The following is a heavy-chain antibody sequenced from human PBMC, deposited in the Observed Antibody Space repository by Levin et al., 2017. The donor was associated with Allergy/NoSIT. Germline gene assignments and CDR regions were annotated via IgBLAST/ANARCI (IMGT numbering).Heavy chain of an antibody. J-gene: IGHJ4*02. V-gene: IGHV4-4*02. Sequence: PGGSLRLSCAVSGGSISSSNWWSWVRQPPGKGLEWLGEIYHSGSTNYNPSLKSRVTISVDKSKNQFSLKLSSVTAADTAVYYCARGEGAGTTIDYWGQGTLVTVSS. CDR1: GGSISSSNW. D-gene: IGHD1-1*01. CDR3: ARGEGAGTTIDY. CDR2: IYHSGST.